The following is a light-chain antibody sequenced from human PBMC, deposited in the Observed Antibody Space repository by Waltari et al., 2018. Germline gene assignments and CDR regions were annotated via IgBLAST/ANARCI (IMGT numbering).Light chain of an antibody. Sequence: DIQLTQSPSFLSASVGGRVTITCRASQGISSYLAWYQQKPGKAPKLLIYAASTLQSGVPSRFSGSGSGTEFTLTISSLQPEDFATYYCQQLNSFGPGTKVDIK. CDR2: AAS. J-gene: IGKJ3*01. CDR1: QGISSY. CDR3: QQLNS. V-gene: IGKV1-9*01.